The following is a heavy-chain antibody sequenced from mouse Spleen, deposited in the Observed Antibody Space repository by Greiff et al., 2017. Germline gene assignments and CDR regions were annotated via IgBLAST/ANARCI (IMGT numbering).Heavy chain of an antibody. Sequence: EVQLVESGGGLVKPGGSLKLSCAASGFTFSSYAMPWVRQTPEKRLEWVATISSGGSNTYYPESVKGRFTISRDNAKNTLYLQMSGLGSEDTASYYYAREGNSGFGYWGQGTTLTVSS. CDR1: GFTFSSYA. CDR3: AREGNSGFGY. D-gene: IGHD3-1*01. J-gene: IGHJ2*01. V-gene: IGHV5-9-3*01. CDR2: ISSGGSNT.